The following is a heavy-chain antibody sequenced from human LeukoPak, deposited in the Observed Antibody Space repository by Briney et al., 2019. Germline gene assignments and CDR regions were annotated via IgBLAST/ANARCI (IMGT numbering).Heavy chain of an antibody. CDR1: GGSISSYY. D-gene: IGHD6-13*01. CDR2: IYYSGST. Sequence: KPSETLSLTCTVSGGSISSYYWSWIRQPPGKGLEWIGYIYYSGSTNYNPSLKSRVTISVDTSKNQFSLKLSSVTAADTAVYYCARVVIAAAGLFDYWGQGILVTVSS. J-gene: IGHJ4*02. CDR3: ARVVIAAAGLFDY. V-gene: IGHV4-59*01.